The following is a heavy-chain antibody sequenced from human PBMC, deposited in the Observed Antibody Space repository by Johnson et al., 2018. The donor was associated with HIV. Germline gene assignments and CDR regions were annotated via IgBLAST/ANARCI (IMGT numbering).Heavy chain of an antibody. D-gene: IGHD3-10*01. V-gene: IGHV3-11*04. CDR3: ARDRGLDAFDI. J-gene: IGHJ3*02. Sequence: QVQLVESGGGLVKPGGSLRLSCAPSGFTFSDYYMSWMRQAPGQGLEWVSYISSSGSNIYKADSVKGRFTISRDNSKNTLYLQMNSLRVEDTAVYYCARDRGLDAFDIWGQGTMVTVSS. CDR2: ISSSGSNI. CDR1: GFTFSDYY.